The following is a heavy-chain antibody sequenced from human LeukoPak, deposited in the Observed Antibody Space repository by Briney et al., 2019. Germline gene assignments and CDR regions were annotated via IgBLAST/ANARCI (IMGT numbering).Heavy chain of an antibody. CDR3: ASTTFDFAAPSTDY. Sequence: GGSLRLSCAASGFTFSSYSMNWVRQAPGKGLEWVSYISSSSSTIYYADPVKGRFTISRDNAKNSLYLQMNSLRAEDTAVYYCASTTFDFAAPSTDYWGQGTLVTVSS. CDR1: GFTFSSYS. D-gene: IGHD3-9*01. V-gene: IGHV3-48*01. J-gene: IGHJ4*02. CDR2: ISSSSSTI.